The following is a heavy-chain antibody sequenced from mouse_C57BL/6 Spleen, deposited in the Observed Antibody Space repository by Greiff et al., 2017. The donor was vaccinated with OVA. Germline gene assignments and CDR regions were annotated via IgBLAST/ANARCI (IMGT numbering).Heavy chain of an antibody. J-gene: IGHJ2*01. CDR3: ARDYGKRLDY. D-gene: IGHD1-1*01. V-gene: IGHV5-17*01. CDR2: ISSGSSTI. CDR1: GFTFSDYG. Sequence: EVKLVESGGGLVKPGGSLKLSCAASGFTFSDYGMHWVRQAPEKGLEWVAYISSGSSTIYYADTVKGRFTISRDNAKNTLFLQMTSLRSEDTAMYYCARDYGKRLDYWGQGTTLTVSS.